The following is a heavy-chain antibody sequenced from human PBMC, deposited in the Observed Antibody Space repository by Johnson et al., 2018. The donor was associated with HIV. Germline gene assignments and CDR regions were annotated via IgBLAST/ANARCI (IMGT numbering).Heavy chain of an antibody. CDR3: AKDRGDGVAARRRSAFDI. V-gene: IGHV3-7*01. CDR2: IKEDGSER. D-gene: IGHD6-6*01. Sequence: VQLVESGGGLVQPGGSLRLACIASGFTFSSTWMNWVRQAPGKGLEWVANIKEDGSERYYVDSVRGRFTISRDNAKNSLYLQMNSLRAEDTAVYYCAKDRGDGVAARRRSAFDIWGQGTMVTVSS. CDR1: GFTFSSTW. J-gene: IGHJ3*02.